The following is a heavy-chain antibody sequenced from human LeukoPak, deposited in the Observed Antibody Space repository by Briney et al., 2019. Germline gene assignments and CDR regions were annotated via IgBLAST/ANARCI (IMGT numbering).Heavy chain of an antibody. D-gene: IGHD6-6*01. CDR3: AKANAREFDY. CDR1: GFTFSSLG. CDR2: ISNDGSYK. Sequence: GGSLRLSCAASGFTFSSLGMHWVRQAPGKGLEWVAVISNDGSYKYYADSVKGRFTISRDNSKNTLYLQMNSLRAEDMAVYYCAKANAREFDYWGQGTLVTVSS. V-gene: IGHV3-30*18. J-gene: IGHJ4*02.